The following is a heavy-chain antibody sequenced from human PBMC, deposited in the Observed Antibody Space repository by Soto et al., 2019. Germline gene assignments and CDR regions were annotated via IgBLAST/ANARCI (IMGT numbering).Heavy chain of an antibody. D-gene: IGHD4-17*01. J-gene: IGHJ6*02. CDR2: IWCDGSNK. Sequence: GGSLRLSCAASGFTFSSYGMHWVRQAPGKGLEWVAVIWCDGSNKYYADSVKGRFTISRDNSKNTLYLQMNSLRAEDTAVYYCARDIDYGDDDYYYYGMDVWGQGTTVTVS. CDR1: GFTFSSYG. CDR3: ARDIDYGDDDYYYYGMDV. V-gene: IGHV3-33*01.